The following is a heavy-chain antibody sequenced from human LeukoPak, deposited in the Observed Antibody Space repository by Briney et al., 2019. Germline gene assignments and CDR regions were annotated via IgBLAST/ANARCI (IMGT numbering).Heavy chain of an antibody. CDR2: INHSGST. V-gene: IGHV4-34*01. CDR3: ARGPHDFWSGYYGRYCDY. Sequence: SETLSLTCAVYGGSFSGYYWSWIRQPPGKGLEWIGEINHSGSTNYNPSLKSRVTISVDTSKNQFSLKLSSVTAADTAVYYCARGPHDFWSGYYGRYCDYWGQGTLVTVSS. CDR1: GGSFSGYY. J-gene: IGHJ4*02. D-gene: IGHD3-3*01.